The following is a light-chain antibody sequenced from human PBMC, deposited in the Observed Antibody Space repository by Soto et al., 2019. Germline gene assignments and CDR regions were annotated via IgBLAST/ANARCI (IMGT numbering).Light chain of an antibody. CDR3: SSYTSSSTRV. CDR1: SSDVGGYNY. CDR2: DVS. Sequence: QSVLTQPASVSGSPGQSITISCTGTSSDVGGYNYVSWYQQHPGKAPKLMIYDVSNRPSGVSNRFSGSKSGNTASLTIPGLQAEDEADYYCSSYTSSSTRVFGTGTKVTVX. V-gene: IGLV2-14*01. J-gene: IGLJ1*01.